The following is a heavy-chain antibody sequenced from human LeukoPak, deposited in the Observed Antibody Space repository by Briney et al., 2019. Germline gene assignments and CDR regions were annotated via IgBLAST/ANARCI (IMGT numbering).Heavy chain of an antibody. CDR3: ARGEGVYSSSSTLDPW. CDR2: INPSGGST. D-gene: IGHD6-6*01. CDR1: GYTFTSYY. Sequence: ASVKVSCKASGYTFTSYYMHWVRQARGQGLEWMGIINPSGGSTSYAQKFQGRVTMTRDTSTSTVYMELSSLRSEDTAVYYCARGEGVYSSSSTLDPWWGQGTLVTVSS. V-gene: IGHV1-46*01. J-gene: IGHJ4*02.